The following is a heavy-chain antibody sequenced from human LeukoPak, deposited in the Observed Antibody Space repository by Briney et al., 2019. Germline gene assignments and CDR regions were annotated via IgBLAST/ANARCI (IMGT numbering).Heavy chain of an antibody. J-gene: IGHJ4*02. Sequence: ASVKVSCKASGGTFSSYAISWVRQAPGQGLEWMEGIIPIFGTANYAQKFQGRVTITTDESTSTAYMELSSLRSEDTAVYYCAREGGGDWYDFDYWGQGTLVTVSS. D-gene: IGHD2-21*02. CDR3: AREGGGDWYDFDY. V-gene: IGHV1-69*05. CDR2: IIPIFGTA. CDR1: GGTFSSYA.